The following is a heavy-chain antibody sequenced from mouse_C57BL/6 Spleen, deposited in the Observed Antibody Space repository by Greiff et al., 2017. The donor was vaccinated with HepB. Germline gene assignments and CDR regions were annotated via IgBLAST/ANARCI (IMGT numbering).Heavy chain of an antibody. CDR3: ARSPYYSNSYYFDY. Sequence: EVQLQQSGPELVKPGASVKISCKASGYTFTDYYMNWVKQSHGKSLEWIGEIDPSDSYTNYNQKFKGKSTLTVDKSSSTAYMQLSSLTSEDSAVYYCARSPYYSNSYYFDYWGQGTTLTVSS. J-gene: IGHJ2*01. CDR1: GYTFTDYY. V-gene: IGHV1-26*01. D-gene: IGHD2-5*01. CDR2: IDPSDSYT.